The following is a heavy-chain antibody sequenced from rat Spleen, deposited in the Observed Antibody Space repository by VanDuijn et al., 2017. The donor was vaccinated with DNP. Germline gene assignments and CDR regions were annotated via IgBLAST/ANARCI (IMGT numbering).Heavy chain of an antibody. CDR3: ASWAPIAPLSTSNY. J-gene: IGHJ2*01. Sequence: EVQLVESGGGLVQPGRSLKLSCAASGFTFSDYNMAWVRQAPKKGLEWVATIIYDGSSTYYPDSVKGRFTISRDNAENTVYLQMSSLRSEDTATYYCASWAPIAPLSTSNYWGQGVMVTVSS. CDR1: GFTFSDYN. V-gene: IGHV5S10*01. D-gene: IGHD1-2*01. CDR2: IIYDGSST.